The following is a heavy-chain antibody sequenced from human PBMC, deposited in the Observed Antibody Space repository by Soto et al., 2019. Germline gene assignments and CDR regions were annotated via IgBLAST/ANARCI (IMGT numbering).Heavy chain of an antibody. D-gene: IGHD3-3*01. J-gene: IGHJ6*03. CDR3: ARSPRLRFLEWAGGVGYYYYYMDV. CDR1: GFTFSSYW. V-gene: IGHV3-7*01. CDR2: IKQDGSEK. Sequence: GGSLRLSCAASGFTFSSYWMSWVRQAPGKGLEWVANIKQDGSEKYYVDSVKGRFTISRDNAKNSLYLQMNSLRAEDTAVYYCARSPRLRFLEWAGGVGYYYYYMDVWGKGTTVTVSS.